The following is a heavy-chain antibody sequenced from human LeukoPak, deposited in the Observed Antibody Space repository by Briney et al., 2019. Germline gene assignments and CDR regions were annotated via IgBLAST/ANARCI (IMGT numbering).Heavy chain of an antibody. J-gene: IGHJ4*02. D-gene: IGHD6-13*01. V-gene: IGHV4-59*01. CDR2: IYYSGST. Sequence: PSETLSLTCTVSGGSISSYYWSWIRQPPGKGLEWIGYIYYSGSTNYNPSLKSRVTISVDTSKNQFSLKLSSVTAADTAVYYCARVQIGHLRPQWGRSWYERPSYYFDYWGQGTLVTVSS. CDR3: ARVQIGHLRPQWGRSWYERPSYYFDY. CDR1: GGSISSYY.